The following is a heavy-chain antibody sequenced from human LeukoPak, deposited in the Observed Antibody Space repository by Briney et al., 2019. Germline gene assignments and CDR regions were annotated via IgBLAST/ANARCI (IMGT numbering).Heavy chain of an antibody. CDR3: AKDRPQAGLDY. D-gene: IGHD6-13*01. CDR1: GFTFSSYW. J-gene: IGHJ4*02. Sequence: GGSLRLSCAASGFTFSSYWMHWVRQAPGKGLVWASRISSDGGSTTYADSVKGRFTISRDNSKNTLYLQMNSLRAEDTAVYYCAKDRPQAGLDYWGQGTLVTVSS. CDR2: ISSDGGST. V-gene: IGHV3-74*01.